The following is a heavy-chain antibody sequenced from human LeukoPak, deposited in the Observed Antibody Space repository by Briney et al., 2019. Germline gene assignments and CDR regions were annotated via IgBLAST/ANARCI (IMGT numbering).Heavy chain of an antibody. CDR1: GGSISSSGYY. D-gene: IGHD2-21*01. V-gene: IGHV4-39*07. Sequence: SETLSLTCTVSGGSISSSGYYWGWIRQPPGKGLEWIGSIYYSGSTYYNPSLKSRVTISLDTSKNQFSLKLSSVTAADTAVYYCARVGYCVGECPDYWGQGTLVTVSS. J-gene: IGHJ4*02. CDR3: ARVGYCVGECPDY. CDR2: IYYSGST.